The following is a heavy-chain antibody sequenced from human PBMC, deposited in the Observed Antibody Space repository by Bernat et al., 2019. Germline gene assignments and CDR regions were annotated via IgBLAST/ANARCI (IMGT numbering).Heavy chain of an antibody. Sequence: QVQLVESGAGVVQPGSSLRLSCAASGFTFTSYGMHWVRQAPGKGLEWVAVICYDGSNKYYADPLEGRFTISRDNSTTTQYLQMNSLRAEDTAVYYCAISSDDYDSSGYYDYWGQGTLVTVSS. CDR3: AISSDDYDSSGYYDY. D-gene: IGHD3-22*01. CDR1: GFTFTSYG. J-gene: IGHJ4*02. V-gene: IGHV3-33*01. CDR2: ICYDGSNK.